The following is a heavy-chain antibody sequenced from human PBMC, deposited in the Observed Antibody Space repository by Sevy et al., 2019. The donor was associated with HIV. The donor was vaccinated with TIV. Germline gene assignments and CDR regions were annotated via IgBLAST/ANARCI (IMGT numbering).Heavy chain of an antibody. V-gene: IGHV3-66*01. CDR3: ARGKTGYGYALSY. CDR1: GFTVNNNY. Sequence: GGSLRLSCAASGFTVNNNYMTWVRQAPGKGLEGISIIYSDGTTYHADSVKDRFNISRDNSKNMLYLQMNNLRVEDTAVYYCARGKTGYGYALSYWGQGTLVTVSS. CDR2: IYSDGTT. J-gene: IGHJ4*02. D-gene: IGHD5-18*01.